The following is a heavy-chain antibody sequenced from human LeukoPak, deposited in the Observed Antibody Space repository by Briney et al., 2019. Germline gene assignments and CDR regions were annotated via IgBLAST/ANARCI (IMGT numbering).Heavy chain of an antibody. J-gene: IGHJ4*02. D-gene: IGHD6-19*01. V-gene: IGHV4-34*01. CDR2: INHSGST. CDR1: GGSFSGYY. Sequence: SETLSLTCAVYGGSFSGYYWSWIRQPPGKGLEWIGEINHSGSTNYNPSLKSRVTISVDTSKNQFSLKLSSVTAADTAVYYCARVPEGAVAGFFDYWGQGTLVTVSS. CDR3: ARVPEGAVAGFFDY.